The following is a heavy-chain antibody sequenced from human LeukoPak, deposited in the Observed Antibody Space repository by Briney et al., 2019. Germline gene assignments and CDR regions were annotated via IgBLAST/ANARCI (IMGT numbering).Heavy chain of an antibody. CDR3: ARSGSSGWYREFDY. J-gene: IGHJ4*02. V-gene: IGHV1-69*05. Sequence: SVKVSCKASGGTFSSYAISWVRQAPGQGLEWLGRIIPIFGTANYAQKFQGRVTITTDESTSTAYMELSSLRSEDTAVYYCARSGSSGWYREFDYWGQGTLVTVSS. CDR2: IIPIFGTA. D-gene: IGHD6-19*01. CDR1: GGTFSSYA.